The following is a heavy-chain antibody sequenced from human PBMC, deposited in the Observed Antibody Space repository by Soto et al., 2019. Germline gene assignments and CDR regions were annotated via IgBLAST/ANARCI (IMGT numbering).Heavy chain of an antibody. Sequence: ASVKVSCKASGGTFSSYAISWVRQAPGQGLEWMGGIIPIFGTANYAQKFQGRVTITADESTSTAYMELSSLRSEDTAVYYCAGEHSSSFNWFDPWGQGTLVTVS. CDR1: GGTFSSYA. CDR2: IIPIFGTA. CDR3: AGEHSSSFNWFDP. D-gene: IGHD6-6*01. V-gene: IGHV1-69*13. J-gene: IGHJ5*02.